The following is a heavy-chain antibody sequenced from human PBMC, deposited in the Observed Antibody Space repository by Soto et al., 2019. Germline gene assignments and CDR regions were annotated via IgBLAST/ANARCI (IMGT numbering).Heavy chain of an antibody. CDR1: GASISRWY. V-gene: IGHV4-59*01. D-gene: IGHD2-15*01. Sequence: PSETRSLACTVWGASISRWYWSWFRQPPGKGLEWIGYIYYSGSTNYNPSLKSRVTISVDTSKNQFSLKLSSVTAADTAVYYCARVVGYCSGGSCYSGYYSLDVWGKGTTVTVSS. J-gene: IGHJ6*03. CDR2: IYYSGST. CDR3: ARVVGYCSGGSCYSGYYSLDV.